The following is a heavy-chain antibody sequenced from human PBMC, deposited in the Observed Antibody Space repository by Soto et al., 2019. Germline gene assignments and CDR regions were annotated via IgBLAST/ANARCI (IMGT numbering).Heavy chain of an antibody. V-gene: IGHV4-61*01. CDR3: ARIFVGATVDL. J-gene: IGHJ5*02. D-gene: IGHD1-26*01. CDR1: GDSVSTDRYF. Sequence: ETLSLTCSVSGDSVSTDRYFWTWIRQPPGKGLEWIAYISYTGDTNYNPSLKSRITISIDTSRNQFSLTLTSVTAADTAVYFCARIFVGATVDLWGQGSLVTVSS. CDR2: ISYTGDT.